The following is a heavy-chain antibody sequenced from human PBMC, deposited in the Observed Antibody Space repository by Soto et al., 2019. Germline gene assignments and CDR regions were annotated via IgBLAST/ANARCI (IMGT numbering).Heavy chain of an antibody. V-gene: IGHV3-23*01. CDR2: VSHSAGST. D-gene: IGHD3-22*01. Sequence: GSLRLSCGASGFTFSTHVMNWFRQAPGMGLEWVSTVSHSAGSTYYAESVKGRFTISRDNSKNTLYLQMNNPRAEDTGRYYCVKESSSGTTLDYWGQGTLVTVSS. J-gene: IGHJ4*02. CDR1: GFTFSTHV. CDR3: VKESSSGTTLDY.